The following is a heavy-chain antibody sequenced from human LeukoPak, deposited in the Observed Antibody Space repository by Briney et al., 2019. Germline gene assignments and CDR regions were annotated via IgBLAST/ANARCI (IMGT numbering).Heavy chain of an antibody. CDR3: ARGTPYYYDSSGYYPVCFDP. Sequence: PSETLSLTCTVSGGSISSGDYYWSWIRQPPGKGLEWIGYIYYSGSTYYNPSLKGRVTISVDTSKNQFSLKLSSVTAADTAVYYCARGTPYYYDSSGYYPVCFDPWGQGTLVTVSS. D-gene: IGHD3-22*01. V-gene: IGHV4-30-4*01. CDR1: GGSISSGDYY. CDR2: IYYSGST. J-gene: IGHJ5*02.